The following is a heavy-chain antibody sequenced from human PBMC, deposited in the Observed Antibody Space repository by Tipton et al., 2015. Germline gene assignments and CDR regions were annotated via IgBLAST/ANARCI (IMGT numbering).Heavy chain of an antibody. CDR3: ATGYLFFYL. J-gene: IGHJ2*01. V-gene: IGHV3-7*05. CDR1: GFIFSHYW. Sequence: SLRLSCAASGFIFSHYWMNWVRQAPGRGLECVANIKQDGSEKYYVDSVKGRFTISRDNAKNSLYLQMNSLRAEDTAVYYCATGYLFFYLWGRITLVTVSS. CDR2: IKQDGSEK.